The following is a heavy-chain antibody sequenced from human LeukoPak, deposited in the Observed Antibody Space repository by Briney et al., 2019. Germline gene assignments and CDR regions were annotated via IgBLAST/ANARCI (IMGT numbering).Heavy chain of an antibody. CDR1: GFTFSNYA. D-gene: IGHD2-2*01. CDR3: AKDLSSSTPRTRFDY. V-gene: IGHV3-23*01. CDR2: ISGSGGST. Sequence: GGSLRLSCAASGFTFSNYAMTWVRQAPGKGLEWVSAISGSGGSTYYADSVKGRFTISRDNSKNTLYLQMNSLRAEDTAVYYCAKDLSSSTPRTRFDYWGQGTLGTLSS. J-gene: IGHJ4*02.